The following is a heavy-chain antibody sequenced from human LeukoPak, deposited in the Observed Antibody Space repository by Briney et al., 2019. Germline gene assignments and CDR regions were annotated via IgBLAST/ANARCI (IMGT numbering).Heavy chain of an antibody. V-gene: IGHV4-31*03. CDR1: GGSFSGGGYY. Sequence: SQTLSLTCTVSGGSFSGGGYYWSWLRQHPGEGLEWIGYMYDSGGTYYNPSLDSRATISRDTSRNQFFLKVTSVTAADTAVYYCARGRGGVTYYYYNYMDVWGKGTTVTVSS. J-gene: IGHJ6*03. D-gene: IGHD4-23*01. CDR2: MYDSGGT. CDR3: ARGRGGVTYYYYNYMDV.